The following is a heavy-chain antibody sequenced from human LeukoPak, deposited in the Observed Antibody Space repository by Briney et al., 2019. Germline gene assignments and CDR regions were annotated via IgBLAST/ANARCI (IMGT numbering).Heavy chain of an antibody. CDR3: ARRGRNGFVVVPAATYYYYYMDV. Sequence: GASVKVSCKASGYTFTSYDINWMRQATGQGLEWMGWMNPNSGNTGYAQKFQGRVTITRNTSISTAYMELSSLRSEDTAVYYCARRGRNGFVVVPAATYYYYYMDVWGKGTTVTVSS. CDR1: GYTFTSYD. V-gene: IGHV1-8*03. J-gene: IGHJ6*03. CDR2: MNPNSGNT. D-gene: IGHD2-2*01.